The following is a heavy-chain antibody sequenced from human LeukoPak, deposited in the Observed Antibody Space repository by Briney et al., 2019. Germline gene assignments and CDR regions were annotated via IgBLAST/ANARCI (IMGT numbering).Heavy chain of an antibody. J-gene: IGHJ4*02. D-gene: IGHD6-19*01. V-gene: IGHV3-30*02. CDR1: GFTFSSYG. Sequence: GGSLRLSCAASGFTFSSYGMHWVRQAPGKGLEWVANIRYDGNNKYYADSVKGRFTISRDNAKNSLYLQMNSLRAEDTGVYYCARRVAVADNYFDYWGQGTLVTVSS. CDR2: IRYDGNNK. CDR3: ARRVAVADNYFDY.